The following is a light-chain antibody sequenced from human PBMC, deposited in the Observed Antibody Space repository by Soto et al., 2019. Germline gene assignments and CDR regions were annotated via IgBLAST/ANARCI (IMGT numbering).Light chain of an antibody. CDR2: AAS. J-gene: IGKJ1*01. V-gene: IGKV1-39*01. Sequence: DIQMTQSPSSLSASVGDRVTITCRASQSISSYLNWYHQKPGKAPKLLIYAASSLQSGVPSRFSGSGSGTDFTLTISSLQPDDFATYYYQHYNSYSEAFGQGTKVDIK. CDR1: QSISSY. CDR3: QHYNSYSEA.